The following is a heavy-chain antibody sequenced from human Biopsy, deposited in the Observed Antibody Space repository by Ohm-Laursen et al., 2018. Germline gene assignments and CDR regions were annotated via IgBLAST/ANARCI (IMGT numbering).Heavy chain of an antibody. CDR3: ARDSGILNYGNFKYYHYYGMDV. CDR2: IYYSVMT. J-gene: IGHJ6*02. V-gene: IGHV4-59*02. D-gene: IGHD4-11*01. Sequence: GTLSLTWAVSGDSVTKYCWSWIRQPPGKGLEWIGHIYYSVMTNYNPSLQSRVSISVDTSRNQVSLTLSSVTAADTAVYYCARDSGILNYGNFKYYHYYGMDVWGQGTKVTVSS. CDR1: GDSVTKYC.